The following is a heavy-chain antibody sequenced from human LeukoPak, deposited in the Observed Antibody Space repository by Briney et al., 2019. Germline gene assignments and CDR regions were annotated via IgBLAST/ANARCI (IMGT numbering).Heavy chain of an antibody. V-gene: IGHV1-46*01. CDR1: GYTFTSYY. Sequence: ASVKVSCKASGYTFTSYYMHWVRQAPGQGLEWMGIINPSGGSTSYAQKFQGRVTITTDESTSTAYMELSSLRSEDTAVYYCARDLPYYDFWSGYEDYYYMDVWGKGTTVTVSS. D-gene: IGHD3-3*01. J-gene: IGHJ6*03. CDR2: INPSGGST. CDR3: ARDLPYYDFWSGYEDYYYMDV.